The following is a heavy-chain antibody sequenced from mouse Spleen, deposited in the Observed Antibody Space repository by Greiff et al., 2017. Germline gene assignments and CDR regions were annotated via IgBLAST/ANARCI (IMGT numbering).Heavy chain of an antibody. CDR1: GFTFSDYY. J-gene: IGHJ4*01. Sequence: EVMLVESEGGLVQPGSSMKLSCTASGFTFSDYYMAWVRQVPEKGLEWVANINYDGSSTYYLDSLKSRFIISRDNAKNILYLQMSSLKSEDTATYYCAREWYSNYDAMDYWGQGTSVTVSS. CDR3: AREWYSNYDAMDY. V-gene: IGHV5-16*01. CDR2: INYDGSST. D-gene: IGHD2-5*01.